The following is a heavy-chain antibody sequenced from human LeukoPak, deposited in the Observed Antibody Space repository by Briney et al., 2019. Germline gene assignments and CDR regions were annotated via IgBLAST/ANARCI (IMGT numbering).Heavy chain of an antibody. CDR2: IRYDGSNK. J-gene: IGHJ6*03. D-gene: IGHD4-11*01. Sequence: GGSLRLSCAASGFTFSNYGMHWVRQARGKGLEWVAFIRYDGSNKYCADSVKGRFTVSRDNTKNTLYLQMNRLRAEDTAAYYCAKEKNDYSDYSYMDVWGKGTTVTVSS. CDR3: AKEKNDYSDYSYMDV. V-gene: IGHV3-30*02. CDR1: GFTFSNYG.